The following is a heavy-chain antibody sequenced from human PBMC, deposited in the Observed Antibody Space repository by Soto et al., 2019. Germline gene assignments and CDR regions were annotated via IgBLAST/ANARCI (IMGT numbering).Heavy chain of an antibody. CDR3: VHAFGGTSWPNDALDV. J-gene: IGHJ3*01. D-gene: IGHD3-16*01. Sequence: QINLKVSGPALEKPTQTLTLTCICTGFSVSSDGVGVGWIRQPPGKALEWLAIIYWDDDTRYRAPLKSRLTITKFSSKNQVALTTTNRAPLDTATYYCVHAFGGTSWPNDALDVWGQGPVVTFPS. CDR1: GFSVSSDGVG. CDR2: IYWDDDT. V-gene: IGHV2-5*02.